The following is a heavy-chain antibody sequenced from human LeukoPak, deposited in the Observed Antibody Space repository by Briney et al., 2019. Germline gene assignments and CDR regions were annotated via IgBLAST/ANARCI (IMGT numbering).Heavy chain of an antibody. CDR1: GGSISSGSYY. Sequence: SETLSLTCTVSGGSISSGSYYWSWIRQPAGKGLEWIGRIYTSGSTNYNPSLKSRVTISVDTSKNQFSLKLGSVTAADTAVYYCARSSPGSFDYWGQGTLVTVSS. J-gene: IGHJ4*02. CDR3: ARSSPGSFDY. V-gene: IGHV4-61*02. D-gene: IGHD6-13*01. CDR2: IYTSGST.